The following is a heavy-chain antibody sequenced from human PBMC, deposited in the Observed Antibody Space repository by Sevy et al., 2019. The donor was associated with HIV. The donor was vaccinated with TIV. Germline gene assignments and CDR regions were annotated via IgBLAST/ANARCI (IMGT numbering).Heavy chain of an antibody. Sequence: GGSLRLSCTTSGFTFGDYPMGWSRQAPGKGLEWVGFIRSKPYGGTTEYAASVKGRFIISRDDSRSIAYLQMNSLKTDDTAVYYCTRDLLGQLPDYWGQGTLVTVSS. J-gene: IGHJ4*02. D-gene: IGHD2-15*01. CDR2: IRSKPYGGTT. CDR1: GFTFGDYP. V-gene: IGHV3-49*03. CDR3: TRDLLGQLPDY.